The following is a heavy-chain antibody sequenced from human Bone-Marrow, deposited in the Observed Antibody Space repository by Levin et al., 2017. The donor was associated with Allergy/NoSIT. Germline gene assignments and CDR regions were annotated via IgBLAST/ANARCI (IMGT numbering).Heavy chain of an antibody. D-gene: IGHD3-22*01. CDR3: ARDPARGYYDSSGYSGDH. CDR1: GFTFRHYT. Sequence: PGGSLRLSCAASGFTFRHYTMNWVRQAPGKGLEWVSCITSSGDGTYYADSVKGRFTISRDNAKNSLYLQLNRLRDEDTAMYYCARDPARGYYDSSGYSGDHWDQGTLVTVSS. CDR2: ITSSGDGT. J-gene: IGHJ4*02. V-gene: IGHV3-48*02.